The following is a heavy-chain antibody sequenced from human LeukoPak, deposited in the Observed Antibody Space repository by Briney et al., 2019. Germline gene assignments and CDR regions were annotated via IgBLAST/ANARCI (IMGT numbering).Heavy chain of an antibody. D-gene: IGHD3/OR15-3a*01. CDR1: GFTFSSYA. V-gene: IGHV3-30-3*01. J-gene: IGHJ3*02. CDR2: TSYDGSNK. Sequence: GGSLRLSCAASGFTFSSYAMHWVRQAPGKGLEWVAVTSYDGSNKYYADSVKGRFTISRDNSKNTLYLQMNSLRAEDTAVYYCARWTLNDAFDIWGQGTMVTVSS. CDR3: ARWTLNDAFDI.